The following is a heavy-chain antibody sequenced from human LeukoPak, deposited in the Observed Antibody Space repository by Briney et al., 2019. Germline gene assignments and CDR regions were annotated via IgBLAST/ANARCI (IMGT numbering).Heavy chain of an antibody. Sequence: GGSLRLSCAASGFTFSTSGMHWVRQAPGKGLEWVAVVWYDGSNKYYADSVKGRFTISRDNSKNTLYLQMNSLRAEDTAIYYCARDRWFGDEDSFDIWGQGTMVTVSS. CDR2: VWYDGSNK. CDR3: ARDRWFGDEDSFDI. CDR1: GFTFSTSG. V-gene: IGHV3-33*01. J-gene: IGHJ3*02. D-gene: IGHD3-10*01.